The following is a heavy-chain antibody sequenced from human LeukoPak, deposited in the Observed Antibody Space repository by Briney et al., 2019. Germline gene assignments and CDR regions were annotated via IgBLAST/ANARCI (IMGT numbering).Heavy chain of an antibody. CDR1: GFTFSSYG. V-gene: IGHV3-7*01. J-gene: IGHJ3*02. CDR2: INQDGSEK. CDR3: VRDHHRRLYDSQARDTFDI. D-gene: IGHD3-22*01. Sequence: GSLRLSCAASGFTFSSYGMHWVRQAPGKGLEWVANINQDGSEKYYVDSVKGRFTISRDNGKKSLYLQMNSLRAEDTAVYYCVRDHHRRLYDSQARDTFDIWGQGTMVTVSS.